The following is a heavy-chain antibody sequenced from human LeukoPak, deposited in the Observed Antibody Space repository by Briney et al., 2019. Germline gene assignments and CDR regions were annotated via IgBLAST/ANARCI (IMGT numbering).Heavy chain of an antibody. CDR2: ISAYNGNT. CDR1: GYTFTNYG. CDR3: ARNHYYDILTGYVTYGMDV. J-gene: IGHJ6*02. V-gene: IGHV1-18*01. D-gene: IGHD3-9*01. Sequence: ASVKVSCKASGYTFTNYGISWVRQAPGQGLEWMGWISAYNGNTTYAQKLQGRVTTTTDTSTSTAYMELRSLRSDDTAVYYCARNHYYDILTGYVTYGMDVWGQGTTVTVSS.